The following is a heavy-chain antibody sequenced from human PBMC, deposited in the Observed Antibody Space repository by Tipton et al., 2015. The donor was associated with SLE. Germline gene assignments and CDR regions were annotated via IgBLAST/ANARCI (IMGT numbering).Heavy chain of an antibody. CDR1: GSSITAYY. V-gene: IGHV4-59*12. J-gene: IGHJ6*03. CDR2: VYYSGST. Sequence: LRLSCTVSGSSITAYYWTWIRQPPGKGLEWIGYVYYSGSTNYNPSLKSRVTISVDTSKNQFSLKLSSVTAADTAVYYCAREPFVPAVGKARGYYYYMDVWGKGTTVTVSS. CDR3: AREPFVPAVGKARGYYYYMDV. D-gene: IGHD2-2*01.